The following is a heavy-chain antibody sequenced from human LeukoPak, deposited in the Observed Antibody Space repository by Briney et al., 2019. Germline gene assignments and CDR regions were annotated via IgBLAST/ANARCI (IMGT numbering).Heavy chain of an antibody. CDR2: ISSSGSTI. CDR3: ARAEQLDDAFDI. J-gene: IGHJ3*02. Sequence: PGGSLRLSCAASGFTFSSYEMNWVRQAPGKGLEWVSYISSSGSTIYYADSEKGRFTISRDNAKNSLYLQMNSLRAEDTAVYYCARAEQLDDAFDIWGQGTMVTVSS. CDR1: GFTFSSYE. D-gene: IGHD6-6*01. V-gene: IGHV3-48*03.